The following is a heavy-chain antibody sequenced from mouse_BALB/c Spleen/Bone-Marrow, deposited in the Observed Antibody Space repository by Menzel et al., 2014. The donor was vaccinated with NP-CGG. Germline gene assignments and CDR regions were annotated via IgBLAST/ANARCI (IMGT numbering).Heavy chain of an antibody. J-gene: IGHJ1*01. CDR1: GFTLTDYY. Sequence: EVQLVESGGGPVKPGGSLRLSCATSGFTLTDYYMSWVRQPPGKALEWLGFIRNKAKGFKTDYSASVKGRFTISRDNSQDILYLQMNTLRPEDTATDYSAIYIDVNGSCWYLDNWGAGTPVTVSS. V-gene: IGHV7-3*02. CDR3: AIYIDVNGSCWYLDN. CDR2: IRNKAKGFKT. D-gene: IGHD1-2*01.